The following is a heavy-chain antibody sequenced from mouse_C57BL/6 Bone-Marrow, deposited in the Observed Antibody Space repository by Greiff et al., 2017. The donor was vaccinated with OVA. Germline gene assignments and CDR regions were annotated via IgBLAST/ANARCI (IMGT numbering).Heavy chain of an antibody. CDR1: GYTFTSYW. D-gene: IGHD2-3*01. V-gene: IGHV1-59*01. Sequence: VQLQQPGAELVRPGTSVKLSCKASGYTFTSYWMHWVKQRPGQGLEWIGVIDPSDSYTNYNQKFKGKATLTVDTSSSTAYMQLSSLTSEDSAVYYCAGNGYYPWFAYWGQGTLVTVSA. CDR2: IDPSDSYT. CDR3: AGNGYYPWFAY. J-gene: IGHJ3*01.